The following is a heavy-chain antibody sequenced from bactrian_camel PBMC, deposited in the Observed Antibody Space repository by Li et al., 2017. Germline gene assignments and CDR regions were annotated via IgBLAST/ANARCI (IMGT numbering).Heavy chain of an antibody. CDR3: AADPRPGRWYATGCLYNY. Sequence: HVQLVESGGGSVQAGGSLRLSCAASGYTSSSYCMAWFRQAPGQEREGVAAISNYGGSTTYADSVKGRFTISQDNAKNTLYLQMNSLKPEDTAVYYCAADPRPGRWYATGCLYNYWGRGTQVTVS. J-gene: IGHJ4*01. V-gene: IGHV3S26*01. CDR2: ISNYGGST. CDR1: GYTSSSYC. D-gene: IGHD6*01.